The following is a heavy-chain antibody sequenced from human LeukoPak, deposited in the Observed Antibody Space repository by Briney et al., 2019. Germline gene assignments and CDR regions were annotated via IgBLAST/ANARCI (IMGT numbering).Heavy chain of an antibody. CDR1: GGSISSHNW. CDR3: ARVSSWYDSSGRDTFDI. D-gene: IGHD3-22*01. CDR2: IYHSGST. J-gene: IGHJ3*02. Sequence: SETLSLTCAVSGGSISSHNWWSWVRPPPGKGLEWIGEIYHSGSTNYNPSLKSRVTISVDKSKNQFYLKMSSVTAEDRAVYYCARVSSWYDSSGRDTFDIWGQGTMVTVSS. V-gene: IGHV4-4*02.